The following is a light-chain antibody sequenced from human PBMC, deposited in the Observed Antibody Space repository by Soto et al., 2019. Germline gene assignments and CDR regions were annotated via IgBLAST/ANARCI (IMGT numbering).Light chain of an antibody. CDR2: GAS. CDR1: QSISSSY. J-gene: IGKJ1*01. CDR3: QQYDSSPT. V-gene: IGKV3-20*01. Sequence: EIVLTQSPGTLSLSPGERATLSCRASQSISSSYLAWYQQKPGQALRLLIYGASSRATGIPDRFSGSGSGTDFTLTITRLEPEDFAVYYCQQYDSSPTFGQGTKVEIK.